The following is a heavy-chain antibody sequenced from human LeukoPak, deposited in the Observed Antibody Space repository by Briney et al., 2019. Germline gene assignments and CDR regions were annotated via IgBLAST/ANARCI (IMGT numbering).Heavy chain of an antibody. CDR1: GFTFSSYA. V-gene: IGHV3-23*01. Sequence: GGSLRLSCAASGFTFSSYAMSWVRQAPGKRLEWVSAISGSGGSTYYADSVKGQFTISRDNSKNTLYLQMNSLRAEDTAVYYCAKDLRGVSGYYAPLDYWGQGTLVTVSS. CDR3: AKDLRGVSGYYAPLDY. J-gene: IGHJ4*02. CDR2: ISGSGGST. D-gene: IGHD3-3*01.